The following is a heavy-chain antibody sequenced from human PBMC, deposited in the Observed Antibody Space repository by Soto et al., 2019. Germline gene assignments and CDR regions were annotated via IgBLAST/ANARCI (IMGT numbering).Heavy chain of an antibody. J-gene: IGHJ4*02. V-gene: IGHV3-23*01. Sequence: PGGSLRLSCAASGFTFSSYAMSWVRQAPGKGLEWVSAISGSGGSTYYADSVKGRFTISRDNSKNTLYLQMNSLRAEDTAVYYCAKDRSITMIVVVIDYFDYWGQGTLVTVSS. CDR3: AKDRSITMIVVVIDYFDY. D-gene: IGHD3-22*01. CDR1: GFTFSSYA. CDR2: ISGSGGST.